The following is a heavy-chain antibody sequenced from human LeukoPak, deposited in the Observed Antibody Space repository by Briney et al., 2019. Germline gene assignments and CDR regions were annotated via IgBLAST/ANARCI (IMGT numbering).Heavy chain of an antibody. CDR1: GGSFSGYY. Sequence: SETLSLTCAVYGGSFSGYYWSWIRQPPGKGLEWIGEINHSGSTNYNPSLKSRVTISVDTSRNQFSLKLSSVTAADTAVYYCARATWGSYRYPPHFHYWGQGTLVTVSS. V-gene: IGHV4-34*01. CDR3: ARATWGSYRYPPHFHY. J-gene: IGHJ4*02. CDR2: INHSGST. D-gene: IGHD3-16*02.